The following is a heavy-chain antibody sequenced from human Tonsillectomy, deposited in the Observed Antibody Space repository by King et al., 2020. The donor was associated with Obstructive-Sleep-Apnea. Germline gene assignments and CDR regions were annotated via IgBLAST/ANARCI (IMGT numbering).Heavy chain of an antibody. CDR2: IWYDGSYN. V-gene: IGHV3-33*01. J-gene: IGHJ4*02. CDR3: ARDPSRSSGWYYFDY. Sequence: VQLVESGGGVVQPGRALRLSCAASGFNFSSYGMHWVRQAPGKGLEWVACIWYDGSYNYYGDSVKGRFTISRDNSKNTLYLQMNSLRAEDTAVYYCARDPSRSSGWYYFDYWGQGTLVTVSS. D-gene: IGHD6-19*01. CDR1: GFNFSSYG.